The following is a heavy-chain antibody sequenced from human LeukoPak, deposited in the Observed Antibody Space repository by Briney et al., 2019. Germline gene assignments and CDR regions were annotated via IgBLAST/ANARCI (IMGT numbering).Heavy chain of an antibody. V-gene: IGHV3-43D*04. CDR1: GFTFDDYA. J-gene: IGHJ4*02. D-gene: IGHD6-19*01. CDR2: IGWDGGST. CDR3: AKDTIAVAGTGSGGIDY. Sequence: QTGGFLRLSCAASGFTFDDYAMHWVRQAPGKGLEWVSLIGWDGGSTYYADSVKGRFTISRDNSKNSLYLQMNSLRAEDTALYYCAKDTIAVAGTGSGGIDYWGQGTLVTVSS.